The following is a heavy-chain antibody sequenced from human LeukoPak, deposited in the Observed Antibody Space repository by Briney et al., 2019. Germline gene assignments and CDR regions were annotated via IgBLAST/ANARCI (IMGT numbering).Heavy chain of an antibody. D-gene: IGHD5-24*01. Sequence: GRCLRLSCVASVFTFSSCAMGGVRQAPGRGREWVSSITGSGAGTPYADSAKGRFPHSRDNAKNSLYLQMDSLTAEDTAVYYCARDAGYNRFDYWGQGTLVTVSS. CDR2: ITGSGAGT. CDR1: VFTFSSCA. J-gene: IGHJ4*02. CDR3: ARDAGYNRFDY. V-gene: IGHV3-23*01.